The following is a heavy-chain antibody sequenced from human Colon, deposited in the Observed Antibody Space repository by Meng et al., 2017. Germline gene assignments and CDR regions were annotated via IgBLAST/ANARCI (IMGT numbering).Heavy chain of an antibody. CDR2: INHSGST. J-gene: IGHJ4*02. CDR1: GGSFSGYY. Sequence: QVALQQWGAGLLKPSETLSLTCAVYGGSFSGYYWSWIRQPPGKGLEWIGEINHSGSTNYNPSLKSRVTISVDTSKNQFSLKLSSVTAADTAVYYCARGWGYCSSTSCYFLDYWGQGTLVTVSS. D-gene: IGHD2-2*01. V-gene: IGHV4-34*01. CDR3: ARGWGYCSSTSCYFLDY.